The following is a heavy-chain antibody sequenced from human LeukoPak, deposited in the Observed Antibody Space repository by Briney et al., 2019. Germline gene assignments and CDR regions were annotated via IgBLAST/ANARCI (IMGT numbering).Heavy chain of an antibody. Sequence: GGSLRLSCAASGFTFSSYSMNWVRQAPGKGLEWVSYISSSSSTIYYADSVRGRFTISRDNSKNTLYLHMNSLRAEDTAVYFCARDRAGAYSDALDIWGQGTMVTVSS. V-gene: IGHV3-48*01. CDR2: ISSSSSTI. J-gene: IGHJ3*02. D-gene: IGHD3-10*01. CDR1: GFTFSSYS. CDR3: ARDRAGAYSDALDI.